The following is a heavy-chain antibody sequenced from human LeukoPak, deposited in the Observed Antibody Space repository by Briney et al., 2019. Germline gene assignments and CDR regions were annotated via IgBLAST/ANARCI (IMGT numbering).Heavy chain of an antibody. CDR3: ARDSRAVAVAVFDY. Sequence: PSETLSLTCTVSGGSISSYYWSWIRQPPGKGLEWIGYIYYSGSTNYNPSLKSRVTISVDTSKNQFSLKLSSVTAADTAVYYCARDSRAVAVAVFDYCGQGTLVTVSS. D-gene: IGHD6-19*01. CDR1: GGSISSYY. CDR2: IYYSGST. J-gene: IGHJ4*02. V-gene: IGHV4-59*01.